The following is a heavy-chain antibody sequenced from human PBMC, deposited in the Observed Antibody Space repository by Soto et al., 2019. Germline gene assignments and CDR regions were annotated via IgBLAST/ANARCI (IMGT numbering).Heavy chain of an antibody. CDR1: GYSFTSYW. D-gene: IGHD2-2*01. CDR2: IYPGDSDT. CDR3: ARLGGYCISTSCYGGGDY. Sequence: EVQLVQSGAEVKKPGESLKISCKGSGYSFTSYWIGWVRQMPGKGLEWMGIIYPGDSDTRYSPSFQGQVTISADKSISTAYLHWSSLKASDTAMYYCARLGGYCISTSCYGGGDYWGQGTLVTVSS. J-gene: IGHJ4*02. V-gene: IGHV5-51*03.